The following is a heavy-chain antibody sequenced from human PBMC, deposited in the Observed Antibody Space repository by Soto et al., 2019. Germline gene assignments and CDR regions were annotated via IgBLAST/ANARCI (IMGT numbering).Heavy chain of an antibody. D-gene: IGHD3-10*01. Sequence: SETLSLTCTVSGGSISSYYWSWIRQPPGKGLEWIGYIYCSGSTNYNPSLKSRVTISVDTSKNQFSLKLSSVTAADTAVYYCAREHYGSGSMDVWGQGTTVTVSS. CDR3: AREHYGSGSMDV. V-gene: IGHV4-59*01. CDR2: IYCSGST. CDR1: GGSISSYY. J-gene: IGHJ6*02.